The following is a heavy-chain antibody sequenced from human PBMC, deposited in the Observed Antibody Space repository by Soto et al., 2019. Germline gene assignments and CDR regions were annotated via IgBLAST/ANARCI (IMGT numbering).Heavy chain of an antibody. V-gene: IGHV1-58*01. J-gene: IGHJ5*02. Sequence: SVKVSCKASGFTFTSSAVQWVRQARGQRLEWIGWIVVGSGNTNYAQKFQERVTITRDMSTSTAYMELSSLRSEDTAVYYCVRDNSQNYGTPAASSWFHPWGQGTPVTVSS. D-gene: IGHD2-15*01. CDR3: VRDNSQNYGTPAASSWFHP. CDR1: GFTFTSSA. CDR2: IVVGSGNT.